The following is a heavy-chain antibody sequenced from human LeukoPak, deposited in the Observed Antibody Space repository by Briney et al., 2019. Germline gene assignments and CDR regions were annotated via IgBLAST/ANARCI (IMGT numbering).Heavy chain of an antibody. V-gene: IGHV1-69*04. CDR3: ASIIAVAGRGRLEFNY. CDR2: IIPILGIA. J-gene: IGHJ4*02. Sequence: SVKVSCKASGGTFSSYAISWVRQAPGQRLEWMGRIIPILGIANYAQRFQGRVTITADKSTSTAYMELSSLRSEDTAVYYCASIIAVAGRGRLEFNYWGQGTLVTVSS. CDR1: GGTFSSYA. D-gene: IGHD6-19*01.